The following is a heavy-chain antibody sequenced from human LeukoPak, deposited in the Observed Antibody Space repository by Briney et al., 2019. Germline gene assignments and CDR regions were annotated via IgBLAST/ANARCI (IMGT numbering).Heavy chain of an antibody. CDR3: ARVLPYFDY. J-gene: IGHJ4*02. CDR2: ISSSGDTI. Sequence: GGSLRLSCAASGFTFSNYEMNWVRHGPGRGLECVSYISSSGDTIYYADTVKGRFTISRDNAKNSLYLQMNTLRAEDTAVYYCARVLPYFDYWGQGTLVIVSS. CDR1: GFTFSNYE. V-gene: IGHV3-48*03.